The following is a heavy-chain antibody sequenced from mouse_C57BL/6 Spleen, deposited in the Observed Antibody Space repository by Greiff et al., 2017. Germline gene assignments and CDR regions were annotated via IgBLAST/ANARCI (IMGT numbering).Heavy chain of an antibody. Sequence: QVQLQQPGAELVMPGASVKLSCKASGYTFTSYWMHWVKQRPGQGLEWIGEIDPSVSYTNYNQKFKGKSTLTVDKSSSTAYMQLSSLTSEDSAVYYCARGDFDEVWFAYWGQGTLVTVSA. V-gene: IGHV1-69*01. J-gene: IGHJ3*01. CDR3: ARGDFDEVWFAY. CDR2: IDPSVSYT. CDR1: GYTFTSYW.